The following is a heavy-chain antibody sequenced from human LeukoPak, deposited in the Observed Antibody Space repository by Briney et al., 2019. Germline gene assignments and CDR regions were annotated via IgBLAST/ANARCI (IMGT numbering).Heavy chain of an antibody. Sequence: SVKVSCKASGYTFTGYYMHWVRQAPGQGLEWMGGIIPIFGTANYAQKFQGRVTITADESTSTAYMELSSLRSEDTAVYYCARDSRDCSGGSCYSGDFDYWGQGTLVTVSS. CDR1: GYTFTGYY. CDR2: IIPIFGTA. D-gene: IGHD2-15*01. J-gene: IGHJ4*02. V-gene: IGHV1-69*13. CDR3: ARDSRDCSGGSCYSGDFDY.